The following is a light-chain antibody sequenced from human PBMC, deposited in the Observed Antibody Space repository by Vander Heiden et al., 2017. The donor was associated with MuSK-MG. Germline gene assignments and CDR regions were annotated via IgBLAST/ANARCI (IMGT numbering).Light chain of an antibody. V-gene: IGKV1-39*01. CDR3: QQSDSYPIT. J-gene: IGKJ5*01. Sequence: DIQLTQSPSSLSASVGDRVTVTCRASEAISGYLNWYHQKPGKAPKLLIYAASSLQSGVPSRFSGSRSGTDFTLTISSLQPEDFSTYYCQQSDSYPITFGQGTRLEIK. CDR1: EAISGY. CDR2: AAS.